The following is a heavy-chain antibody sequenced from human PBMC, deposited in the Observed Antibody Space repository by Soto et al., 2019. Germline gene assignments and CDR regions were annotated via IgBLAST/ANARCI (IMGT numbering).Heavy chain of an antibody. V-gene: IGHV3-33*01. J-gene: IGHJ6*02. Sequence: GGSLRLSCAASGFTFSSYGMHWVRQAPGKGLEWVAVIWYDGSNKYYADSVKGRFTISRDNSKNTLYLQMNSLRAEDTAVYYCARANYGGKDGHYYYYGMDVWGQGTTVTVSS. CDR1: GFTFSSYG. CDR2: IWYDGSNK. D-gene: IGHD4-17*01. CDR3: ARANYGGKDGHYYYYGMDV.